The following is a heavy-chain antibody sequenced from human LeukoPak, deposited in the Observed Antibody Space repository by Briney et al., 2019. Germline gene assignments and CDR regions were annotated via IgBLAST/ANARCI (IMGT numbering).Heavy chain of an antibody. J-gene: IGHJ4*02. CDR3: ATYRGSWSFDY. Sequence: AGGSLRLSCAASGFNFSTYPMNWVRQAPGEGLEWVSYISISGSTIYYADSVKGRFTISRDNAKNSLYLQVNSLRAEDTAVYYCATYRGSWSFDYWGQGTLVSVSS. D-gene: IGHD6-13*01. CDR1: GFNFSTYP. CDR2: ISISGSTI. V-gene: IGHV3-48*01.